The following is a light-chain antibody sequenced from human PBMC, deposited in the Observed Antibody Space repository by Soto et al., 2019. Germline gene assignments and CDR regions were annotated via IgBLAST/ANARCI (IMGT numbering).Light chain of an antibody. CDR3: QQRSNWPFT. Sequence: EIVLTQSPATLSLSPGERATHSCRASQSVSNNLAWYQQKPGQAPRLLIYDASNRATGIPARFSGSGSGTDFTLTISSLEPEDFAVYYCQQRSNWPFTFGGGTKVEIK. CDR1: QSVSNN. CDR2: DAS. J-gene: IGKJ4*01. V-gene: IGKV3-11*01.